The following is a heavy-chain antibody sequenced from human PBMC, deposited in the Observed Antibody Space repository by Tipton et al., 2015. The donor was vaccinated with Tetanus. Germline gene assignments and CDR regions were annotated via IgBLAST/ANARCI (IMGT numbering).Heavy chain of an antibody. CDR2: IYFGGST. Sequence: TLSLTCTVSGGSIGRGGYYWSWIRQHPGKGLEWIGEIYFGGSTYYNPSPKSRVTILVVTPKNQFPLKLKSRTAADTAVYYCARDRARGARGWNHFFCWGQGTLVTVSS. CDR3: ARDRARGARGWNHFFC. J-gene: IGHJ4*02. CDR1: GGSIGRGGYY. D-gene: IGHD1-1*01. V-gene: IGHV4-31*03.